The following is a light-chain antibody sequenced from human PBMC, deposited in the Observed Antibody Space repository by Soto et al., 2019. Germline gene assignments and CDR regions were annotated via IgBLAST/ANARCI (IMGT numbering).Light chain of an antibody. CDR3: QSYDSSLSGFYV. Sequence: QSALTQPPSVSGAPGQRVTISCTGSSSNIGAGYDVHWYQQLPGTAPKLLIYGNSNRPSGVPDRFSGSKSGTSASLAITGLQAGDEADYYCQSYDSSLSGFYVFGTGTKVTV. J-gene: IGLJ1*01. CDR2: GNS. CDR1: SSNIGAGYD. V-gene: IGLV1-40*01.